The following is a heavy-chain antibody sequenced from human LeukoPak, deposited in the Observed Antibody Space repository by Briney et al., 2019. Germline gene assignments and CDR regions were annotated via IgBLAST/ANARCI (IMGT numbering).Heavy chain of an antibody. CDR2: ISGSGGST. CDR1: GFTFSSYA. V-gene: IGHV3-23*01. J-gene: IGHJ2*01. CDR3: AKDAGGRGLEGTWYFDL. Sequence: GGSLRLSCAASGFTFSSYAMSWVRQAPGKGLEWVSAISGSGGSTYYADSVKGRFTISRDNSKNTLYLQMNSLRAEDTAVYYCAKDAGGRGLEGTWYFDLWGRGTLVTVSS. D-gene: IGHD3-16*01.